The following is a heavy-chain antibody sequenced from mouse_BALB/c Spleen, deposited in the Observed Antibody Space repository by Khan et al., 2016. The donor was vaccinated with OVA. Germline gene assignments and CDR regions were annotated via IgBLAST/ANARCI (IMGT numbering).Heavy chain of an antibody. V-gene: IGHV1-69*02. Sequence: QVQLQQSGAELVKPGASVKLSCKASGYTFTSYWMYWVQQRPGQGLEWIGEIDPCDSHTNYNHKFKGKATFTVDKSSSTAYLHLSSLTSEDTAVYAGASTYYYGSSTGFAYWGQGTLVTVSA. CDR1: GYTFTSYW. CDR3: ASTYYYGSSTGFAY. J-gene: IGHJ3*01. D-gene: IGHD1-1*01. CDR2: IDPCDSHT.